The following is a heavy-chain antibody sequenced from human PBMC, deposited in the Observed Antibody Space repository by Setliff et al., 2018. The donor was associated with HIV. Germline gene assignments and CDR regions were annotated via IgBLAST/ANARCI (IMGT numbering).Heavy chain of an antibody. CDR3: AGGYPGKAVAGLGYYYYYYLDV. CDR1: GGPLSSGYDY. D-gene: IGHD6-19*01. Sequence: SETLSLTCTVSGGPLSSGYDYWTWIRQPAGKGLEWIGHIYSAGSTNYNPTLTSRVTMSVDMSKNQFSLKLSTVTAADTAVYYCAGGYPGKAVAGLGYYYYYYLDVWGKGTTVTVS. CDR2: IYSAGST. J-gene: IGHJ6*03. V-gene: IGHV4-61*09.